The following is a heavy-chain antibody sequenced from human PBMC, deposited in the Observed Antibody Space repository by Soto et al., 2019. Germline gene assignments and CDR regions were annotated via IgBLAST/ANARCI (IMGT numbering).Heavy chain of an antibody. J-gene: IGHJ6*02. Sequence: SETLSLTCTVSGGSVSSYSWSWIRQPPGKGLEWIGNIYYSGSTNYNPSLKSRVTISVDTSKNQFSLKLSSVTAADTAVYYCARVLYSYGPYYYYYGMHVWGQGTTVTVSS. D-gene: IGHD5-18*01. V-gene: IGHV4-59*02. CDR2: IYYSGST. CDR1: GGSVSSYS. CDR3: ARVLYSYGPYYYYYGMHV.